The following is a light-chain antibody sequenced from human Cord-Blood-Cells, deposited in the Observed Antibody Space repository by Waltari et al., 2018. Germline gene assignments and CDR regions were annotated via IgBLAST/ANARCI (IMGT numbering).Light chain of an antibody. CDR1: QSISSW. CDR2: KAS. V-gene: IGKV1-5*03. Sequence: DIPMTQSPSTLSASVGDRVTITCRASQSISSWSAWYQQKPGKAPKLLIYKASSLESGVPSRFGGSGSGTEFAVTISSLQPDDFATYYGQQYNSYSRTFGQGTKVEIK. CDR3: QQYNSYSRT. J-gene: IGKJ1*01.